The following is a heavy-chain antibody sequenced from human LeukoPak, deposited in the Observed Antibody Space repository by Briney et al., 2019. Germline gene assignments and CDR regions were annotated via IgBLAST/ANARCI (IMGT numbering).Heavy chain of an antibody. J-gene: IGHJ4*02. D-gene: IGHD6-13*01. CDR3: AKTRPLDSSSWSHGDY. V-gene: IGHV3-23*01. Sequence: GFTFXXYAMXXVRQAPGKGLEWVSAISGSGDSTYYGDSVKGRFTISRDNSKNTLYLQMNSLRAEDTAVYYCAKTRPLDSSSWSHGDYWGQGTLVTVSS. CDR1: GFTFXXYA. CDR2: ISGSGDST.